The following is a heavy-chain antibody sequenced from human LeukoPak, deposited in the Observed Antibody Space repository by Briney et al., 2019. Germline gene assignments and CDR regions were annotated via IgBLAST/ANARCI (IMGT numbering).Heavy chain of an antibody. J-gene: IGHJ4*02. CDR2: IKQDGSEK. D-gene: IGHD3-22*01. CDR1: GFTFSSFW. V-gene: IGHV3-7*01. CDR3: ARDRGLDDSSGYYQNY. Sequence: GGSLRLSRAASGFTFSSFWMTWVRQAPGKGLEWVANIKQDGSEKFHVDSVKGRFTVSRDNAKNSLYLQMDSLRPEDTAVYYCARDRGLDDSSGYYQNYWGQGTLVTVSS.